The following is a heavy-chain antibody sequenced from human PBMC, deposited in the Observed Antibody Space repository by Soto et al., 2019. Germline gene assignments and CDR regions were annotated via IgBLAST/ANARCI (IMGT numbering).Heavy chain of an antibody. CDR1: GYTFTSYY. J-gene: IGHJ5*02. V-gene: IGHV1-46*01. CDR3: ARGPGVVGATRDWFDP. Sequence: GASVKGSCKASGYTFTSYYMHWVRQAPGQGLEWMGIINPSGGSTSYAQKFQGRVTMTRDTSTSTVYMELSSLRSEDTAVYYCARGPGVVGATRDWFDPWGQGTLVTVSS. CDR2: INPSGGST. D-gene: IGHD1-26*01.